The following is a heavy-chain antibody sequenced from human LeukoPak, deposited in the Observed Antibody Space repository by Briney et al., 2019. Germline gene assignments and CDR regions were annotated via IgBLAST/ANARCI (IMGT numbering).Heavy chain of an antibody. CDR3: ARGLQYQLLKALGYYYMDV. D-gene: IGHD2-2*01. J-gene: IGHJ6*03. CDR1: GRTFSSHA. CDR2: IIPISGTA. Sequence: SVTFSCKASGRTFSSHAIAWVRQAPGQGPEWMGGIIPISGTANYAQKFQGRVTITTDESTSTAYMELSSLTSDDPAVYYCARGLQYQLLKALGYYYMDVWGEGTTVTVSS. V-gene: IGHV1-69*05.